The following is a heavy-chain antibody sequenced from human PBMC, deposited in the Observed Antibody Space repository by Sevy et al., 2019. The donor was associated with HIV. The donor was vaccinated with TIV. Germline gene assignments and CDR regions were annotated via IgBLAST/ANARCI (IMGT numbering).Heavy chain of an antibody. J-gene: IGHJ4*02. CDR2: IHQSGST. CDR1: GYSISTGYY. D-gene: IGHD3-22*01. CDR3: ARRTYYSDSTAYYFDY. V-gene: IGHV4-38-2*02. Sequence: SETLSRTCTVSGYSISTGYYWGWIRQPPGKGLEWIGNIHQSGSTYYDPSLKSRITISVDTSKNQFSLNLISVTAADTAVYYCARRTYYSDSTAYYFDYWGQGTLVTVSS.